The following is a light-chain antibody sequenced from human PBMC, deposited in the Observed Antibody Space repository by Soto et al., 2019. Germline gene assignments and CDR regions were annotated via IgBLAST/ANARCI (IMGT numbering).Light chain of an antibody. J-gene: IGKJ5*01. CDR1: QSVSTN. V-gene: IGKV3-15*01. Sequence: EIVMTQSPATLSVSPGERAILSCRASQSVSTNLGWYQQKPGQAPRLLIFGASTRATGIPARFSGSGSGTEFTLTISSLQSEDSAVYYCQQYNNWPPFTFGQGTRLEIQ. CDR3: QQYNNWPPFT. CDR2: GAS.